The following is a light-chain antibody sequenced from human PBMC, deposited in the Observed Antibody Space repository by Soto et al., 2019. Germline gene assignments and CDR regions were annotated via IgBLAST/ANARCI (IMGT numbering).Light chain of an antibody. J-gene: IGKJ2*01. CDR3: QLCNNWPYT. CDR1: QSVGGN. CDR2: GAY. Sequence: EIVMTQSPATLSVSPGERATLSCRTSQSVGGNLAWYQQKPGQAPRLLIYGAYNRFTGIPARFSGSGSGTEFTLTISSLQSEDFAVYYCQLCNNWPYTFGQGTKLEIK. V-gene: IGKV3-15*01.